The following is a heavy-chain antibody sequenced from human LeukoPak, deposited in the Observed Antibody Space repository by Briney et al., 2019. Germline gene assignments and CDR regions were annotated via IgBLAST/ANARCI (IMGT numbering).Heavy chain of an antibody. CDR1: GYGFITYW. Sequence: GESLKISCKASGYGFITYWITWVRQMPGKGLEWMGRIDPSDSYTNYSPSFQGHVTISADKSISTAYLQWSSLKASDTAMYYCARRDVVVVAATPGDYYYGMDVWGQGTTVTVSS. CDR2: IDPSDSYT. CDR3: ARRDVVVVAATPGDYYYGMDV. V-gene: IGHV5-10-1*01. D-gene: IGHD2-15*01. J-gene: IGHJ6*02.